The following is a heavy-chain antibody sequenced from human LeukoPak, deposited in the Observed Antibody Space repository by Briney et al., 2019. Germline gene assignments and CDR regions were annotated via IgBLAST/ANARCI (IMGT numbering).Heavy chain of an antibody. D-gene: IGHD3-22*01. CDR1: GGSISSSSYY. V-gene: IGHV4-39*07. J-gene: IGHJ3*02. CDR3: ASRSYGRSGYYFQLYQHDAFDI. Sequence: SETLSLTCTVSGGSISSSSYYWGWIRQPPGKGLEWIGSIYYSGSTYYNPSLKSRVTISVNTSKNQFSLKLSSVTAADTAVYYCASRSYGRSGYYFQLYQHDAFDIWGQGTMVTVSS. CDR2: IYYSGST.